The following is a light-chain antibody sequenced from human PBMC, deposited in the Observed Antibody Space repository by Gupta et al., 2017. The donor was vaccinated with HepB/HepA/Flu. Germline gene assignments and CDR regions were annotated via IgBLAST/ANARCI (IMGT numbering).Light chain of an antibody. Sequence: RLLIYGASSRAAGVPDRFSGSGSGRDFSLTISRLEPEDFAVYFCHQYGTSPWTFGQGTKVEI. CDR2: GAS. V-gene: IGKV3-20*01. CDR3: HQYGTSPWT. J-gene: IGKJ1*01.